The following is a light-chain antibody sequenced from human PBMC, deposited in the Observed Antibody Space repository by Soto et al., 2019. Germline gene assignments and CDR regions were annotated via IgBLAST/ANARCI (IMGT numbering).Light chain of an antibody. CDR2: GAS. V-gene: IGKV3-20*01. J-gene: IGKJ1*01. Sequence: EIVLTQSPGTLSLSPGEKATLSCRASQSVSSSYLAWYQQKPGQAPRLLIHGASSRATGIPDRFSGSGSGTDFTLTINRLEPEDFAVYYCQQYGTSRAFGQGTKVENK. CDR3: QQYGTSRA. CDR1: QSVSSSY.